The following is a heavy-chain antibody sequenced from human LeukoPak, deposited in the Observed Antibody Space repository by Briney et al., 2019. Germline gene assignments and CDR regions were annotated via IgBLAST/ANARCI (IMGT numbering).Heavy chain of an antibody. CDR3: ARVRHSGSYLAPYYFDY. V-gene: IGHV4-39*07. CDR1: GGSISSSSYY. J-gene: IGHJ4*02. CDR2: IYYSGST. Sequence: SETLSLTCTVSGGSISSSSYYWGWIRQPPGKGLEWIGSIYYSGSTYYDPSLKSRVTISVDTSKNQFSLKLSSVTAADTAVYYCARVRHSGSYLAPYYFDYWGQGTLVTVSS. D-gene: IGHD1-26*01.